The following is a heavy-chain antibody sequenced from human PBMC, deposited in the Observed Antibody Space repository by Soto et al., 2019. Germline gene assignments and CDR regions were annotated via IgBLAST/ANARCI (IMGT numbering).Heavy chain of an antibody. D-gene: IGHD6-19*01. CDR3: ARDMYSSDYFVKWFDP. CDR1: GFSFSSYA. V-gene: IGHV3-30*04. J-gene: IGHJ5*02. Sequence: QVRLVESGGGVVQPGRSLRLSCTASGFSFSSYAMYWFRQPPGKGLEWVAVISKDGMNKNYADSVKGRVTVSSDNANYSVDLQLNSLRGEDTAMYYCARDMYSSDYFVKWFDPWGQGTLVTVSS. CDR2: ISKDGMNK.